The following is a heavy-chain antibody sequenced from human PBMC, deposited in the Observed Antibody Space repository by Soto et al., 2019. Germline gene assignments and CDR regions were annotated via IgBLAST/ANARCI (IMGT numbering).Heavy chain of an antibody. V-gene: IGHV3-33*01. CDR3: ARDSQWLGRGGFDY. CDR1: GFTFSSYG. Sequence: QVQLVESGGGVVQPGRSLRLSCAASGFTFSSYGMHWVRQAPGKGLEWVAVIWYDGSNKYYADSVKGRFTISRDNSKNTLYRQMNSLRAEDTAVYYCARDSQWLGRGGFDYWGQGTLVTVSS. D-gene: IGHD6-19*01. CDR2: IWYDGSNK. J-gene: IGHJ4*02.